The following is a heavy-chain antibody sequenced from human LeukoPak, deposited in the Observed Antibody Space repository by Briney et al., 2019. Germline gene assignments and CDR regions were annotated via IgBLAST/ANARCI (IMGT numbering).Heavy chain of an antibody. V-gene: IGHV4-34*01. Sequence: SETLSLTCAVYGGSFSGYYWSWIRQPPGKGLEWIGEINHSGSTNYNPSLKSRVTISVDTSKNQFSLKLSSVTAADTAVYYCARPGGQVVVVPAATWRRAFDIWGQGTMVTVSS. D-gene: IGHD2-2*01. J-gene: IGHJ3*02. CDR3: ARPGGQVVVVPAATWRRAFDI. CDR1: GGSFSGYY. CDR2: INHSGST.